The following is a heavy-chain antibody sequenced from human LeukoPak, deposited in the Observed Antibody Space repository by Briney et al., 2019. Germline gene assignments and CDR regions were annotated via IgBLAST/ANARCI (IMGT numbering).Heavy chain of an antibody. CDR3: AKDQSENSDGGFDV. V-gene: IGHV3-30*18. CDR2: ISYDGSNK. CDR1: GFTFRSYG. J-gene: IGHJ3*01. Sequence: GGSLRLSCAASGFTFRSYGMQWVRQAPGKGLEWVACISYDGSNKYYADSGKGRFTISRDNSRHTLYLQMNGLRAEDTAVYYCAKDQSENSDGGFDVWGQGTMVTVSS. D-gene: IGHD2-15*01.